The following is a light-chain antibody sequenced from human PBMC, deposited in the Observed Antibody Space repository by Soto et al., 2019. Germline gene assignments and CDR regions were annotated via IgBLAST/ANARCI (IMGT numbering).Light chain of an antibody. J-gene: IGLJ7*01. CDR2: EVS. CDR3: RSYTSSSTFAV. V-gene: IGLV2-14*01. Sequence: QSALTQPASVSGSPGQSITISCTGNSSDVGGYNYVSWYQQHPGKAPKLMIYEVSNRPSGVSNRFSGSKSGNTASLTISGLQAEDEADYYCRSYTSSSTFAVFGGGTQLTVL. CDR1: SSDVGGYNY.